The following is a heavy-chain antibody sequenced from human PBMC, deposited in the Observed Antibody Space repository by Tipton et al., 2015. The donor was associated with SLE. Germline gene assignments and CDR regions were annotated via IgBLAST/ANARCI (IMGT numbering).Heavy chain of an antibody. Sequence: GSLRLSCAASGFTFSSYSMNWVRQAPGKGLEWVSSTSSSSSYIYYADSVKGRFTISRDNAKNSLYLQMNSLRAEDTAVYYCARVATMVRGVRYFDYWGQGTLVTVFS. J-gene: IGHJ4*02. CDR1: GFTFSSYS. CDR3: ARVATMVRGVRYFDY. CDR2: TSSSSSYI. V-gene: IGHV3-21*01. D-gene: IGHD3-10*01.